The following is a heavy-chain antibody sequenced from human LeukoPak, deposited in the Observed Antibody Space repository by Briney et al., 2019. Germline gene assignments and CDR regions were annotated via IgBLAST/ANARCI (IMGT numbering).Heavy chain of an antibody. CDR3: ARGGDIAVVPAAIGGQAFDI. CDR2: IIPIFGTA. V-gene: IGHV1-69*05. Sequence: SVKVSCKASGGTFSSYAISWVRQAPGQGLEWMGGIIPIFGTANYAQKFQGRVTITTDESTSTAYMELSSLRSEDTAVYYCARGGDIAVVPAAIGGQAFDIWGQGTMVTVSS. CDR1: GGTFSSYA. J-gene: IGHJ3*02. D-gene: IGHD2-2*01.